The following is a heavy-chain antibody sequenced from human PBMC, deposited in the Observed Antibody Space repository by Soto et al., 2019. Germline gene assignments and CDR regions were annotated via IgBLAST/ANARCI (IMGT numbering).Heavy chain of an antibody. CDR3: AKDLGTDDFWSAYYTYYYMDV. V-gene: IGHV3-23*01. J-gene: IGHJ6*03. D-gene: IGHD3-3*01. CDR1: GFTFSSYA. Sequence: EVQLLESGGGLVQPGGSLRLSCAASGFTFSSYALNWVRQAPGKGLEGVSVISGSGENTYYADSVKGRFTISRDNSKNTLYLQMNSLRAEDTAVYYCAKDLGTDDFWSAYYTYYYMDVWGKGTTVTVSS. CDR2: ISGSGENT.